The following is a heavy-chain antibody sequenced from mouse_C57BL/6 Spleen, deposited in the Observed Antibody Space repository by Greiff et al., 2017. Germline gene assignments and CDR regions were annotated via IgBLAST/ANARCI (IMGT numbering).Heavy chain of an antibody. V-gene: IGHV1-82*01. J-gene: IGHJ4*01. Sequence: QVQLKESGPELVKPGASVKISCKASGYAFSSSWMNWVKQRPGKGLEWIGRIYPGDGDTNYNGKFKGKATLTADKSSSTAYMQLSSLTSEDSAVYCCARGDYDYDGADYYAMDYWGQGTSVTVSS. CDR2: IYPGDGDT. CDR3: ARGDYDYDGADYYAMDY. CDR1: GYAFSSSW. D-gene: IGHD2-4*01.